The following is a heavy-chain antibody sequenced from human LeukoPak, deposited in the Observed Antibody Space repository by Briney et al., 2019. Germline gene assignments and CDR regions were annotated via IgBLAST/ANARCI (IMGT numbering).Heavy chain of an antibody. CDR3: ARDLPLHYYDSSGYSDAFDI. CDR2: ISSSSSTI. J-gene: IGHJ3*02. D-gene: IGHD3-22*01. CDR1: GFTFSSYS. Sequence: GGSLRLSCAASGFTFSSYSMNWVRQAPGKGLEWVSYISSSSSTIYYADSVKGRFTTSRDNAKNSLYLQMNSLRAEDTAVYYCARDLPLHYYDSSGYSDAFDIWGQGTMVTVSS. V-gene: IGHV3-48*04.